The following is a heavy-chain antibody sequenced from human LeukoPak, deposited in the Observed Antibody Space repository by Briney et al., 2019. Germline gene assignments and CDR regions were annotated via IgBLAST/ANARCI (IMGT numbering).Heavy chain of an antibody. CDR2: IKQDGSEK. V-gene: IGHV3-7*01. D-gene: IGHD3-22*01. CDR1: GFTFSSYW. Sequence: GGSLRLSCAASGFTFSSYWMSWVRQAPGKGLKWVANIKQDGSEKYYVDSVKGRFTISRDNAKNSLYLQMNSLRAEDTAVYYCARIRAQDSSGYYLGDDAFDIWGQGTMVTVSS. J-gene: IGHJ3*02. CDR3: ARIRAQDSSGYYLGDDAFDI.